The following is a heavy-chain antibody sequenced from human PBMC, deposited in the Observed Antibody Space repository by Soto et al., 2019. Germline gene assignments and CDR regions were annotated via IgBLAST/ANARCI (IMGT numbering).Heavy chain of an antibody. Sequence: ASVKVSCKASGYNFYSFDIYWVRQATGHGLEWMGWMNPKSGNTGYAQELRGRVTMTRNTSNSTAYMELTSLTSDDTGVYYCVGGNFRYWGQGTLVTV. CDR1: GYNFYSFD. CDR2: MNPKSGNT. J-gene: IGHJ4*02. CDR3: VGGNFRY. V-gene: IGHV1-8*02.